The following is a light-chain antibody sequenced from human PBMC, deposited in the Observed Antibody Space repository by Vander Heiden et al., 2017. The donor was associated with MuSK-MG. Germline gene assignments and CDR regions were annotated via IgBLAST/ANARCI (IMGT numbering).Light chain of an antibody. V-gene: IGKV3-15*01. J-gene: IGKJ2*01. CDR1: QSVSSN. CDR2: GAS. Sequence: EIVMTQSPATLSVSPGERATLSCRASQSVSSNLAWYQQKPGQAPRLLIYGASTRATGIPARFSGSGSGTEFTLTISSLQSEDFAVYYCQQYNNWPLFDQGTKLXIK. CDR3: QQYNNWPL.